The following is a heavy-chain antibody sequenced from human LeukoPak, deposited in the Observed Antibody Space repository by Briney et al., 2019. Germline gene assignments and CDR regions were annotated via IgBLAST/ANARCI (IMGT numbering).Heavy chain of an antibody. V-gene: IGHV4-59*08. CDR3: ARLPGAVVPSAIPGRYYYSLDV. Sequence: SETLSLTCTVSHGSISTYYWAWIRQPPGKGLEWIVHIYYSGSTDYNPSLKSRVAISVDTSKNQFSLKLSSVTAADTAVYYCARLPGAVVPSAIPGRYYYSLDVWGQGTTVTVSS. D-gene: IGHD2-2*02. CDR2: IYYSGST. CDR1: HGSISTYY. J-gene: IGHJ6*02.